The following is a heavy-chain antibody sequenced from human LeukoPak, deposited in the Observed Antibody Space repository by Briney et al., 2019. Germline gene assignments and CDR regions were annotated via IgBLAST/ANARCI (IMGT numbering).Heavy chain of an antibody. J-gene: IGHJ4*02. CDR2: ISGSGVTT. CDR1: GFTFSSYA. D-gene: IGHD4-23*01. CDR3: ARTAVGTETDYFDY. Sequence: PGGSLRLSCAASGFTFSSYAMSWVRQAPGKGLEWVSAISGSGVTTYYADSVKGRFTISRDNSKNTLYLQMNSLRAEDTALYYCARTAVGTETDYFDYWGQGTLVTVSS. V-gene: IGHV3-23*01.